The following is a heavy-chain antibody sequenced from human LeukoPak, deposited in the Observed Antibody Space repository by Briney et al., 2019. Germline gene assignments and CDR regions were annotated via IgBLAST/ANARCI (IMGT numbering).Heavy chain of an antibody. D-gene: IGHD3-22*01. CDR2: IIPIFGTA. CDR1: GGTCSSYA. Sequence: SVKVSCKASGGTCSSYAISWVRQAPGQGLEWMGGIIPIFGTANYAQKFQGRVTITADESTSTAYMELSSLRSEDTAVYYCARDIGSYYDSSGYFWFDPWGQGTLVTVSS. CDR3: ARDIGSYYDSSGYFWFDP. V-gene: IGHV1-69*13. J-gene: IGHJ5*02.